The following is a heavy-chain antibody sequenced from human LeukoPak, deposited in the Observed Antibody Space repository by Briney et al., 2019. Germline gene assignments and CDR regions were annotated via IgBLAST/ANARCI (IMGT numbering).Heavy chain of an antibody. Sequence: GASVKVSCTASGYTFTSYGISWVRQAPGQGLEWMGWISAYNGNTNYAQKLQGRVTMTTDTSTSTAYMELRSLRSDDTAVYYCARETYYDFWSGYYYFDYWGQGTLVTVSS. CDR1: GYTFTSYG. V-gene: IGHV1-18*01. CDR3: ARETYYDFWSGYYYFDY. CDR2: ISAYNGNT. D-gene: IGHD3-3*01. J-gene: IGHJ4*02.